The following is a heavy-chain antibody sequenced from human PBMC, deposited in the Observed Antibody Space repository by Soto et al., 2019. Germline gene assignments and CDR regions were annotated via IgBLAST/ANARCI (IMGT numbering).Heavy chain of an antibody. Sequence: PGGSLRLSCAASGLSVSSTFMTWVRQAPGKGLEWVSILYGGGSTYYADSVKGRFTISRDNSKNTLYLQMNSLRAEDTAVYYCAREGSYYYGSGDQNTPFYYYYYYMDVWGKGTTVTVSS. CDR3: AREGSYYYGSGDQNTPFYYYYYYMDV. J-gene: IGHJ6*03. V-gene: IGHV3-66*01. D-gene: IGHD3-10*01. CDR2: LYGGGST. CDR1: GLSVSSTF.